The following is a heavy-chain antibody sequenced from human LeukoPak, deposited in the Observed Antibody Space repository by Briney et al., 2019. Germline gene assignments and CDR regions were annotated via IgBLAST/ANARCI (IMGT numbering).Heavy chain of an antibody. CDR1: GYTFNSYG. J-gene: IGHJ5*02. CDR2: ISTYNGNT. D-gene: IGHD3-10*01. CDR3: AKAITMVRGVPENWFDP. Sequence: ASVKVSCKASGYTFNSYGISWVRQAPGQGLEWMGWISTYNGNTNYAQKLQGRVTMTTDTSTSTAYMELRSLKSDDTAVYYCAKAITMVRGVPENWFDPWGQGTLVTVSS. V-gene: IGHV1-18*01.